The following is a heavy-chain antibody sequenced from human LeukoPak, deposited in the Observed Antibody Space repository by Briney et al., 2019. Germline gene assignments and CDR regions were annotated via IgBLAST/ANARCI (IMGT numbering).Heavy chain of an antibody. CDR1: GFTFSSYW. V-gene: IGHV3-66*01. J-gene: IGHJ3*02. Sequence: GGSLRLSCAASGFTFSSYWMSWVRQAPGKGLEWVSIIYSGGITSYADSVKGRFTISRDNSKNTLYLQLNSLRAEDTAVYYCARGYFAVGAFDIWGQGTMVTVSS. CDR2: IYSGGIT. D-gene: IGHD3-3*01. CDR3: ARGYFAVGAFDI.